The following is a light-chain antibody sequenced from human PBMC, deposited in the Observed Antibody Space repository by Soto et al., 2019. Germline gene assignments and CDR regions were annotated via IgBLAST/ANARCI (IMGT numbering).Light chain of an antibody. V-gene: IGLV2-14*01. Sequence: QSALTQPASVSGSPGQSITISCTGTSSDVGPYNYVSWYQHHPGKAPKLLIYEVTKRPSGVSNRFSGSKSGNTASLTISGLQAEDEADYYCETWDSHTLVFGSGTQLTVL. CDR3: ETWDSHTLV. CDR1: SSDVGPYNY. J-gene: IGLJ6*01. CDR2: EVT.